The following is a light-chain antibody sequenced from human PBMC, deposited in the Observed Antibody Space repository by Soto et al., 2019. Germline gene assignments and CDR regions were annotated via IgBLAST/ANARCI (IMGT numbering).Light chain of an antibody. V-gene: IGKV3-11*01. CDR1: QSVSSY. Sequence: EIVLTQSPATLSLSPGERATLSCRASQSVSSYLAWYQQKPDQAPRLLIYDASNRATGIPARFSGSGSGTDFTLTISSLEPEDFAVYYCQQRSNWIWTFGQGTKV. CDR2: DAS. J-gene: IGKJ1*01. CDR3: QQRSNWIWT.